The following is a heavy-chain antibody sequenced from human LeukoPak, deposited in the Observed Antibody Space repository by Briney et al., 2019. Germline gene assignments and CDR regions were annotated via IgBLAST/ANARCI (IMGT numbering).Heavy chain of an antibody. CDR1: GGSISSSSYY. Sequence: SETLSLTCTVSGGSISSSSYYWGWIRQPPGKGLEWIGSIHYSGSTNYNPSLKSRVTISVDTSKNQFSLKLSSVTAADTAVYYCARRAGAYSHPYDYWGQGTLVTVSS. CDR3: ARRAGAYSHPYDY. CDR2: IHYSGST. V-gene: IGHV4-39*07. J-gene: IGHJ4*02. D-gene: IGHD4/OR15-4a*01.